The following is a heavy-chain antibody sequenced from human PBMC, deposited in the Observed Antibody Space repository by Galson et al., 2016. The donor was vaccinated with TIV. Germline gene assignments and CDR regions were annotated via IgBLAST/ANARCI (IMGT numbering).Heavy chain of an antibody. CDR2: VNEDGSVK. D-gene: IGHD1-26*01. Sequence: SLRLSCAGSGFTFSSYWMAWVRQAPGKGLEWVANVNEDGSVKYYADSVKGRFTISRDNAKNSANLQMNSLRAEDTAVYYCARAWAGSGSYWGQGILVTVSS. CDR3: ARAWAGSGSY. CDR1: GFTFSSYW. J-gene: IGHJ4*02. V-gene: IGHV3-7*03.